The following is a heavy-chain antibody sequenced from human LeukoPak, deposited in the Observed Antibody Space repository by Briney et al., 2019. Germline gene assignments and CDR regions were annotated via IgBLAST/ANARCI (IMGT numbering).Heavy chain of an antibody. D-gene: IGHD3-10*01. CDR2: INTNTGNP. J-gene: IGHJ6*02. CDR3: ARGKPGGAYYCFYGMDV. CDR1: GYTFTNYA. Sequence: ASVKVSCKASGYTFTNYAMNWVRQAPGQGLEWMGWINTNTGNPTYAQGFTGRFVFSLDTSVSTAYVQISGLKAEDTAVYYCARGKPGGAYYCFYGMDVWGQGTTVTVSS. V-gene: IGHV7-4-1*02.